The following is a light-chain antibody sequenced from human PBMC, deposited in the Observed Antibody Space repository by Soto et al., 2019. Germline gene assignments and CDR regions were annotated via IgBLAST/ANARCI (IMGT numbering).Light chain of an antibody. V-gene: IGKV3-11*01. J-gene: IGKJ5*01. CDR2: DAS. CDR1: QSVGSY. CDR3: QQRHNWIP. Sequence: EVVLTHSPATLSLSTCERATLSSRASQSVGSYLGWYQQKPGQAPRLLIYDASNRATGIPARFSGSGFGTDFTLTISSLEPEDFAVYYCQQRHNWIPFGQGTRLAIK.